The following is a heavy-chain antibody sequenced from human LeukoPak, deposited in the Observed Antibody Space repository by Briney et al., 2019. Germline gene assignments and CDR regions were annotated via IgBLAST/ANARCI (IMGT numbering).Heavy chain of an antibody. Sequence: GSLRLSCAASGFTFSTSSMNWVRQAPGKGLEWISYISYSSSNTYYADSVKGRFTSSRDNAENSLYLQMNSLRAENTAVYYCARDFWDVGYCDTTYCGWGQGTLVTVSS. V-gene: IGHV3-48*04. J-gene: IGHJ4*02. D-gene: IGHD3-22*01. CDR2: ISYSSSNT. CDR3: ARDFWDVGYCDTTYCG. CDR1: GFTFSTSS.